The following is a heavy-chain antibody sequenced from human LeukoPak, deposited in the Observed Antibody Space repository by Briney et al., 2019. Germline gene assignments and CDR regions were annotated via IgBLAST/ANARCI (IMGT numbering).Heavy chain of an antibody. CDR3: ARGRNYYDSSGYNFDY. J-gene: IGHJ4*02. V-gene: IGHV4-34*01. D-gene: IGHD3-22*01. CDR1: GGSFSGYY. Sequence: PSETLSLTCAVYGGSFSGYYWSWLRQPPGKGLEWIGEINHSGSTNYNPSLKSRVTISVDTSKNQFSLKLSSVTAADTAVYYCARGRNYYDSSGYNFDYWGQGTLVTVSS. CDR2: INHSGST.